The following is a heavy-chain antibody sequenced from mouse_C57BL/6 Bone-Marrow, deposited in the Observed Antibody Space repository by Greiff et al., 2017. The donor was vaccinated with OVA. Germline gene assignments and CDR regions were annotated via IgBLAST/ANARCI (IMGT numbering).Heavy chain of an antibody. V-gene: IGHV1-55*01. Sequence: QVQLQQPGAELVKPGASVQMSCKASGYTFTSYWITWVKQRPGQGLEWIGDIYPGSGSTTYNEKFKSKATLTVDTSSSTAYMQLSSLTSEDSAVYYCARRYYGSSWYVDVWGTGTTVTVSS. CDR1: GYTFTSYW. D-gene: IGHD1-1*01. CDR2: IYPGSGST. J-gene: IGHJ1*03. CDR3: ARRYYGSSWYVDV.